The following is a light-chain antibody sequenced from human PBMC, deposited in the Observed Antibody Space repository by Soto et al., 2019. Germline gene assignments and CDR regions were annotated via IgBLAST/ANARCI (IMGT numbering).Light chain of an antibody. CDR3: MSFTSSNTYV. Sequence: QSVLTQPAPVSGSPGQSITISCTGTSSDVGAYNFVSWYQHYPDKAPKVVIYDVANRPSGVSYRFSASKSGNTASLTISGLQAEDEADYYCMSFTSSNTYVFGTGTKVTVL. CDR1: SSDVGAYNF. J-gene: IGLJ1*01. CDR2: DVA. V-gene: IGLV2-14*03.